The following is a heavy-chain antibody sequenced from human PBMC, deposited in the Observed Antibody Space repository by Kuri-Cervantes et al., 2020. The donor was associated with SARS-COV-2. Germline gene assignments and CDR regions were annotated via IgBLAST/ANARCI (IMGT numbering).Heavy chain of an antibody. Sequence: SQTLSLTCAVYGGSFSGYYWSWIRQPPGKGLEWIGEINHSGSTNYNPSLKSRVTISVDTSKNQFSLKLSSVTAADTAVYYCAREGIAARLSHFDYWGQGTLVTVSS. D-gene: IGHD6-6*01. CDR2: INHSGST. V-gene: IGHV4-34*01. J-gene: IGHJ4*02. CDR1: GGSFSGYY. CDR3: AREGIAARLSHFDY.